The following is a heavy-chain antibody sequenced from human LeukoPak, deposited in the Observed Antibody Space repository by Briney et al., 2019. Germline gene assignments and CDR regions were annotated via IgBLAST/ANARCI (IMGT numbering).Heavy chain of an antibody. D-gene: IGHD3-10*01. J-gene: IGHJ4*02. Sequence: ASVKVSCKASGGTFSSYAISWVRQAPGQGLEWMVGIIPILGIANYAQKFQGRVTITADKSTSTAYMELSSLRSEDTAVYYCARDRITMVRGQKVFDYWGQGTLVTVSS. V-gene: IGHV1-69*10. CDR2: IIPILGIA. CDR3: ARDRITMVRGQKVFDY. CDR1: GGTFSSYA.